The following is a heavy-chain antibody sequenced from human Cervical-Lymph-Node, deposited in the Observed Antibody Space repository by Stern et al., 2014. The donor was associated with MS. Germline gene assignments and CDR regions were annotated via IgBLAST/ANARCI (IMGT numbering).Heavy chain of an antibody. Sequence: VQLVESGGGVVQPGRSLRLACAASGFTFSSYGMHWVRQAPDKGLECVAVIWSDGSNKYYTDSVKGRFTISRDNSKNALYLQMNSLRAEDTAVYYCARDSTKGGSNYWGQGTLVTVSS. D-gene: IGHD1-26*01. V-gene: IGHV3-33*01. CDR2: IWSDGSNK. CDR3: ARDSTKGGSNY. J-gene: IGHJ4*02. CDR1: GFTFSSYG.